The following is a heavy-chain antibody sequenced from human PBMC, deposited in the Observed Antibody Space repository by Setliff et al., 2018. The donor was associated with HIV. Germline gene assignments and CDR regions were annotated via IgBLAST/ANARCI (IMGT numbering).Heavy chain of an antibody. CDR1: GGSISSYY. Sequence: PSETLSLTCTVSGGSISSYYWSWIRQPPGKGLEWIGYNYYSRSTNYNPSLKSRVTISVDTSKNQFSLKLSSVTAADTAVYYCARGQRVFDYWGQGTLVTVSS. CDR2: NYYSRST. J-gene: IGHJ4*02. V-gene: IGHV4-59*01. CDR3: ARGQRVFDY.